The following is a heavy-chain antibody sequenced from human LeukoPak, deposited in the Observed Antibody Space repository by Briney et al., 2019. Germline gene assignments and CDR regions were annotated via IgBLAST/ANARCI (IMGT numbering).Heavy chain of an antibody. V-gene: IGHV3-11*05. CDR2: ISSSSSYT. J-gene: IGHJ6*02. CDR3: ARESVPTGGYGMDV. D-gene: IGHD7-27*01. CDR1: GFTFSDYY. Sequence: GGSLRLSCAASGFTFSDYYMSWIRQAPGXXLEWVSYISSSSSYTNYADSVKGRFTISRDNAKNSLYLQMNSLRAEDTAVYYCARESVPTGGYGMDVWGQGTTVTVSS.